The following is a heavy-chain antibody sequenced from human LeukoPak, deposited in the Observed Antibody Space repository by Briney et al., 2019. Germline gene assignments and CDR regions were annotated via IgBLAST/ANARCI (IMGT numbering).Heavy chain of an antibody. CDR2: IYYTGTT. CDR3: ARGAYSYGLGWFDP. V-gene: IGHV4-59*01. Sequence: SETLSLTCTVSGGSITNYYWSWIRQPPGKGLQWIGYIYYTGTTNYNASLKSRVTISVDTSRNQVSLKLTSVTDADTAVYYCARGAYSYGLGWFDPWGQGTLVTVSS. J-gene: IGHJ5*02. D-gene: IGHD5-18*01. CDR1: GGSITNYY.